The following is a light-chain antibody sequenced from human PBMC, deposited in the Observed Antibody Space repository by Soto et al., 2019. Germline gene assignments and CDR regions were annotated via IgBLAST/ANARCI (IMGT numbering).Light chain of an antibody. CDR1: QSISSW. Sequence: DIQMTQSPSTLSASVGDRVTITCRASQSISSWLAWYQQKPGKAPNLLIYDASSLESGVPSRFSGSGSGTEFTRTISGLQPDDFATYYCQQYNSYKTFGQGTKGEIK. V-gene: IGKV1-5*01. CDR3: QQYNSYKT. J-gene: IGKJ1*01. CDR2: DAS.